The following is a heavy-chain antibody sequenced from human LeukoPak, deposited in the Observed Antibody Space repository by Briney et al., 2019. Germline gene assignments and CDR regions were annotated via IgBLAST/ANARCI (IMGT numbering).Heavy chain of an antibody. CDR2: IYSSGST. CDR1: GGSISSYY. D-gene: IGHD3-10*01. V-gene: IGHV4-4*07. Sequence: SETLSLTCSVSGGSISSYYWSWIRQPAGKGLEWIGRIYSSGSTDYNPSLKSRVTMSVDTSKNKFSLKLSSVTAADTAVYYCARDSGTTGEVKFDPWGQGTLVTVSS. J-gene: IGHJ5*02. CDR3: ARDSGTTGEVKFDP.